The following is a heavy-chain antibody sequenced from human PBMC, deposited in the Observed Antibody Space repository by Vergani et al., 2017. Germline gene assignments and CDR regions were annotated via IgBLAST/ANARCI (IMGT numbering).Heavy chain of an antibody. CDR2: IYYSGST. J-gene: IGHJ6*03. CDR3: ARGYGLWSKPYYYYYYMDV. Sequence: QVQLEESGPGLVKPSETLSLTCTVSGASISSYYWSWIRQPPGKGLEWIGYIYYSGSTNYNPSLKSRVTISVDTSKNQFSLKLSSVTAADTAVYYCARGYGLWSKPYYYYYYMDVWGKGTTVTVSS. CDR1: GASISSYY. V-gene: IGHV4-59*01. D-gene: IGHD5-18*01.